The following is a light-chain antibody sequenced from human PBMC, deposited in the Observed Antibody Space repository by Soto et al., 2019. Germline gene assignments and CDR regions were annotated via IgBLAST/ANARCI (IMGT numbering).Light chain of an antibody. CDR3: SSYTGSNTRYV. J-gene: IGLJ1*01. Sequence: QSVLTQPASVSGSPGQSITISCTGTSSDVGGYNYVSWYQQHPGKAPKLMIYKVSDRPSGVSNRFSGSKSGNTASLTISGLQAEDEADYYCSSYTGSNTRYVFGTGTKLTVL. CDR1: SSDVGGYNY. V-gene: IGLV2-14*01. CDR2: KVS.